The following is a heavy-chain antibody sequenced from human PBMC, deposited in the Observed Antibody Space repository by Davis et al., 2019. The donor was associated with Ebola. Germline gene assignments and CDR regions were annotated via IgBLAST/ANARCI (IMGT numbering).Heavy chain of an antibody. D-gene: IGHD4/OR15-4a*01. Sequence: GGSLRLSCAASGFTFSAHGMHWVRQAPGKGLEWVADIWHDGSNTYYRDSVKGRITISRDNSKNTLYLQMNSLRAEDTAVYYCARKYGGYVDYWGQGTLVTVSS. CDR1: GFTFSAHG. V-gene: IGHV3-33*01. J-gene: IGHJ4*02. CDR2: IWHDGSNT. CDR3: ARKYGGYVDY.